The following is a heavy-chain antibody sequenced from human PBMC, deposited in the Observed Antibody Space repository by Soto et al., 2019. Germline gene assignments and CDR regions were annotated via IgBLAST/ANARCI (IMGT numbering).Heavy chain of an antibody. D-gene: IGHD3-3*01. CDR3: ARDTYYDSWSGYYNGMDV. V-gene: IGHV1-18*01. CDR2: ISAYNGNT. J-gene: IGHJ6*02. CDR1: GYTFTSYG. Sequence: ASVKVSCKASGYTFTSYGISWVRQAPGQGLEWMGWISAYNGNTNYAQKLQGRVTMTTDTSTSTAYMELRSLRSDDTAVYYCARDTYYDSWSGYYNGMDVWGQGTTVTVSS.